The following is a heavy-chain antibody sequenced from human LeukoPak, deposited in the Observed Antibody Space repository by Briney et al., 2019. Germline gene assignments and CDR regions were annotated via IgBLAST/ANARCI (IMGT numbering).Heavy chain of an antibody. V-gene: IGHV3-30*03. CDR3: AREDGYGDY. Sequence: GGSLRLSCAASGFTFSSYGMHWVRQAPGKGLEWVAVISYDGSNKYYADSVKGRFTISRDNSKNTLYLQMNSLRAEDTAVYYCAREDGYGDYWGQGTLVTVSS. CDR2: ISYDGSNK. D-gene: IGHD5-24*01. J-gene: IGHJ4*02. CDR1: GFTFSSYG.